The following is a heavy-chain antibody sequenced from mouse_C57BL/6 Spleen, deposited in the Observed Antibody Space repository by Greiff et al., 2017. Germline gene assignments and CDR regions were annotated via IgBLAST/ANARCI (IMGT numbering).Heavy chain of an antibody. J-gene: IGHJ4*01. CDR1: GFTFSDYG. D-gene: IGHD2-1*01. V-gene: IGHV5-17*01. CDR3: ARSLGKDYYAMDY. CDR2: ISSGSSTI. Sequence: DVMLVESGGGLVKPGGSLKLSCAASGFTFSDYGMHWVRQAPEKGLEWVAYISSGSSTIYYADTVKGRFTISRDNAKNTLFLQMTSLRSEDTAMYYCARSLGKDYYAMDYWGQGTSVTVSS.